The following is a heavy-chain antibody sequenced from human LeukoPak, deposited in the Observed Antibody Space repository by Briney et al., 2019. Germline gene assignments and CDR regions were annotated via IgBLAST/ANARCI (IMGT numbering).Heavy chain of an antibody. Sequence: GGSLRLSXAASGFTFSSYWMSWVRQAPGKGLGWVANIKQDGSEKYYVDSVKGRFTISRDNAKNSLYLQMNSLRAEDTAVYYCARVGRYSYGYYPSYWGQGTLVTVSS. CDR3: ARVGRYSYGYYPSY. J-gene: IGHJ4*02. CDR1: GFTFSSYW. V-gene: IGHV3-7*01. CDR2: IKQDGSEK. D-gene: IGHD5-18*01.